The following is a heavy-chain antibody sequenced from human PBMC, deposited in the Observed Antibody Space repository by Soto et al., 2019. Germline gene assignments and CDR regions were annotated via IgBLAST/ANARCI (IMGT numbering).Heavy chain of an antibody. CDR3: ARDHRPDGEVEYFQH. J-gene: IGHJ1*01. D-gene: IGHD3-10*01. Sequence: QVQLVESGGGVVQSGRSLRLSCAASGLVFSTYAVHWVRQGPGKGLEWVAVISHDGSKQYYADSVKGRFTISRDNSKNTLYLEMNSLKTADTGVYYCARDHRPDGEVEYFQHWGQGTLVTVSS. V-gene: IGHV3-30-3*01. CDR1: GLVFSTYA. CDR2: ISHDGSKQ.